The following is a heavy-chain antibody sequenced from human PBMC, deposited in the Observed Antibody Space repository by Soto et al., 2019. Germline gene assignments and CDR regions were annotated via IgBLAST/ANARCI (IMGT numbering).Heavy chain of an antibody. J-gene: IGHJ4*02. CDR2: INPSDSYT. D-gene: IGHD4-17*01. CDR1: GYSFTSYW. V-gene: IGHV5-10-1*01. CDR3: ARHLYGDSLFL. Sequence: PGESLKISCEGSGYSFTSYWISWVRQMPGKGLEWMGRINPSDSYTNYSPSFQGHVTISADNSISTAYLQWSSLKASDTAKYYYARHLYGDSLFLWGQGTMVTVSS.